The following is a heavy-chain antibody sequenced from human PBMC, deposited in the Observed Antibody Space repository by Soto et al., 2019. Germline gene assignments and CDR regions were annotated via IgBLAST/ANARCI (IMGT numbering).Heavy chain of an antibody. CDR3: ARDGGRHSGGIDY. J-gene: IGHJ4*02. CDR1: GGPFSSYS. V-gene: IGHV1-69*01. CDR2: IIPIFGTA. Sequence: QVQLVQSGAEVKKPGSSVKVSCKASGGPFSSYSINWVRQAPGQGLEWMGEIIPIFGTANYAQKFQGRVTITADESTSTAFMALGSLRSEDTAVYYCARDGGRHSGGIDYWGQGTLVTVSS. D-gene: IGHD1-26*01.